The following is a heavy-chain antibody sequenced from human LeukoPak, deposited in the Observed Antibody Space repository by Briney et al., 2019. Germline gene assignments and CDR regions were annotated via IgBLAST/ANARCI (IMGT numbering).Heavy chain of an antibody. Sequence: GGSLRLSCAASGFTFTSYNMNWVRQAPGKGLEWVSYISSDGRTIYYADSVRGRFTISRDNPKNSLYLQMNSLRAEDTALYYCSTDTYYYQSSGNRGYWGQGTLVTVSS. J-gene: IGHJ4*02. CDR1: GFTFTSYN. V-gene: IGHV3-48*01. CDR3: STDTYYYQSSGNRGY. D-gene: IGHD3-22*01. CDR2: ISSDGRTI.